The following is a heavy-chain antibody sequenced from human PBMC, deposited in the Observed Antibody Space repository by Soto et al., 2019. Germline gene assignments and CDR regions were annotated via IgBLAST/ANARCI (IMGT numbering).Heavy chain of an antibody. V-gene: IGHV1-3*05. Sequence: QVQLVQSGAEEKKPGASVKVSCKASGYTFTSYAMHWVRQAPGQRLEWMGWINAGNGNTKYSQKFQGRVTITRDTSASTAYMERSSLRSEDTAVYYCAKTMVRGVIGGWFDPWGQGTLVTVSS. J-gene: IGHJ5*02. CDR3: AKTMVRGVIGGWFDP. CDR2: INAGNGNT. D-gene: IGHD3-10*01. CDR1: GYTFTSYA.